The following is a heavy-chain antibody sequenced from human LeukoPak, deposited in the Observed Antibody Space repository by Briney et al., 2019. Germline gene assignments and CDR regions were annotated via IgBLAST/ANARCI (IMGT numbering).Heavy chain of an antibody. CDR1: GFTFSSYS. D-gene: IGHD5-18*01. J-gene: IGHJ4*02. Sequence: GGSLRLSCGASGFTFSSYSMTWVRQAPGKGLEWVSSISSSSSYIYYADSVKGRFTISRDNAKNSLYLQMNSLRAEDTAVYYCAGAKTAMWDYWGQGTLVTVSS. V-gene: IGHV3-21*01. CDR2: ISSSSSYI. CDR3: AGAKTAMWDY.